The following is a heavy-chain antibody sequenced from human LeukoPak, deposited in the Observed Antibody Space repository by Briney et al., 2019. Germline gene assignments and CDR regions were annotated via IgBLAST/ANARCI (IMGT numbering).Heavy chain of an antibody. D-gene: IGHD2-21*02. Sequence: PSETLSLTCTVSGGSISSYYWSWIRQPAGKGLEWIGRIYTSGSTNYNPSLKSRVTISLDTSKNQFSLNLSSVTAADTAVYYCVRRVVVVTANDKSDAFDVWGQGTVVTVSS. J-gene: IGHJ3*01. V-gene: IGHV4-4*07. CDR1: GGSISSYY. CDR3: VRRVVVVTANDKSDAFDV. CDR2: IYTSGST.